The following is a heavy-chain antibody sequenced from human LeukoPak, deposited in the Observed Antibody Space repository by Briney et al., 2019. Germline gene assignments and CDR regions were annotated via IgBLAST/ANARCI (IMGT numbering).Heavy chain of an antibody. CDR3: ARVGNYEVYYYYGMDV. CDR2: IYYSGST. J-gene: IGHJ6*02. Sequence: SETLSLTCTVSGGSISSYYWSWIRQPPGKGLEWIGYIYYSGSTNYNPSLKSRVTISVDTSKNQFSLKLSSVTAADTAVYYCARVGNYEVYYYYGMDVWGQGTTVTVSS. D-gene: IGHD4-11*01. V-gene: IGHV4-59*12. CDR1: GGSISSYY.